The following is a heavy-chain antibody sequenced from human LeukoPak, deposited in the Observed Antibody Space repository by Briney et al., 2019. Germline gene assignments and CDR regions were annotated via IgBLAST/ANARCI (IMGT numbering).Heavy chain of an antibody. D-gene: IGHD2-2*01. Sequence: SQTLSLTCAVSRGSISSGGYSWNWIRQPPGKGLEWIGSIYQSGSTYYSPSLKSRVTISVDTSKNQFSLKLSSVTAADTAVYYCARGSSSRWFDPWGQGTLVTVSS. CDR1: RGSISSGGYS. J-gene: IGHJ5*02. V-gene: IGHV4-30-2*01. CDR2: IYQSGST. CDR3: ARGSSSRWFDP.